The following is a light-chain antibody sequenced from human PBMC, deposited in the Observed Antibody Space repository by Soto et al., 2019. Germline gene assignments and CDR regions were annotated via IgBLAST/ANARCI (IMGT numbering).Light chain of an antibody. V-gene: IGLV2-8*01. CDR3: NSYAGSNILV. CDR1: SSDVGGYNY. Sequence: QSVLTQPPSASGSPGQSVTISCTGTSSDVGGYNYVSWFQQHPGKAPKLMIYEVSKRPSGVPDRFSGSKSGNTASLTVSGLQAEDEADYYCNSYAGSNILVFGGGTKVTVL. J-gene: IGLJ3*02. CDR2: EVS.